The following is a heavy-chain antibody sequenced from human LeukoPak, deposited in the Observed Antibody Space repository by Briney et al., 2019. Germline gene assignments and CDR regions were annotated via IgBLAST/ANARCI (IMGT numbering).Heavy chain of an antibody. V-gene: IGHV3-23*01. J-gene: IGHJ6*02. CDR1: GFTFSSYA. CDR2: LSGSGANT. CDR3: AKGVGCSGGTCYSGHGMDV. D-gene: IGHD2-15*01. Sequence: PGGSLRLSCAASGFTFSSYAMSWVRHAPGKGLEWVSALSGSGANTYYADSVKGRFTISRDNSKNTLYLQVNSLRAEDTAVYYCAKGVGCSGGTCYSGHGMDVWGQGTTVTVSS.